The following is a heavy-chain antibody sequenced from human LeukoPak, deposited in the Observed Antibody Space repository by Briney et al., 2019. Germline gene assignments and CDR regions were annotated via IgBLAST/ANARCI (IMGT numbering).Heavy chain of an antibody. D-gene: IGHD3-3*02. Sequence: PGGSLRLSCAASGFSFSKFAMHWVRQAPGRGLESVSGISYNGDGTYYANSVKGRFTISRGNSKKTLYLQVGSLRVEDMGVYYCARGHFWSGYTYQDYFYYMDVWGKGTAVTVSS. CDR2: ISYNGDGT. J-gene: IGHJ6*03. CDR1: GFSFSKFA. CDR3: ARGHFWSGYTYQDYFYYMDV. V-gene: IGHV3-64*01.